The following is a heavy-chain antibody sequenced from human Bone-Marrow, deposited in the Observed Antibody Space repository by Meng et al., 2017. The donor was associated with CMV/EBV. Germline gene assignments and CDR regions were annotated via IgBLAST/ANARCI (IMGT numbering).Heavy chain of an antibody. Sequence: GSLRLSCAVYGGSFIGNYWSWIRQSPGEGLEWIGDINHSGSTDYNPSLTSRVTISVDTSKNQFSLRMSSVTAADTAVYYCARGLGYCSSTSCYFNWFDPWGQGTLVTVSS. CDR1: GGSFIGNY. V-gene: IGHV4-34*01. CDR2: INHSGST. D-gene: IGHD2-2*01. J-gene: IGHJ5*02. CDR3: ARGLGYCSSTSCYFNWFDP.